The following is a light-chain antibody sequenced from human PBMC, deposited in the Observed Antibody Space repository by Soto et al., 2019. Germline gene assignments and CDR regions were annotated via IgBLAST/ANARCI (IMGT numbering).Light chain of an antibody. J-gene: IGKJ1*01. CDR2: GAS. Sequence: EIVLTQSPGTLSLSPGERATLSCRASQSVSSRYFAWYQQKPGQAPRLLIYGASTRATGIPDRFSGSESGTGFTLTISRLEPEDSAVYYCQQYGPSLWTFGQGTKVDIK. V-gene: IGKV3-20*01. CDR3: QQYGPSLWT. CDR1: QSVSSRY.